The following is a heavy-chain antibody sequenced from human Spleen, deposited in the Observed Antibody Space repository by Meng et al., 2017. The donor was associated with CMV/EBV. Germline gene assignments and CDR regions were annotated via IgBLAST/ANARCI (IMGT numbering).Heavy chain of an antibody. Sequence: GESLKISCAASGFTFSSYAMHWVRQAPGKGLEWVAVISYDGSNKYYADSVKGRFTISRDNAKNSLYLQMNSLRAEDTAVYYCAKSDWDAFDIWGQGTMVTVSS. J-gene: IGHJ3*02. CDR3: AKSDWDAFDI. V-gene: IGHV3-30*04. D-gene: IGHD2-21*01. CDR1: GFTFSSYA. CDR2: ISYDGSNK.